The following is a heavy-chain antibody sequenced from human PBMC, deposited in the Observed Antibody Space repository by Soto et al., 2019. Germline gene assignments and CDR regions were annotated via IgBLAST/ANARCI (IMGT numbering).Heavy chain of an antibody. Sequence: QVQLVESGGGVVQPGRSLRLSCAASGFTFSSYGMHWVRQAPGKGLEWVAVIWYDGSNKYYADSLEGRFTISRVNSKNTRYLQMNSLRAEDTAVYYCARETLSYFHWLFPWFDPWGQGTLVAVSS. CDR1: GFTFSSYG. CDR2: IWYDGSNK. D-gene: IGHD3-9*01. J-gene: IGHJ5*02. V-gene: IGHV3-33*01. CDR3: ARETLSYFHWLFPWFDP.